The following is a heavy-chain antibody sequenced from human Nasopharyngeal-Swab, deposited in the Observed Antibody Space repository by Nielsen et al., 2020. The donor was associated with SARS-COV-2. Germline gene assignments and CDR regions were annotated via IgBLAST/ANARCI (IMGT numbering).Heavy chain of an antibody. CDR2: ISSDGGNK. Sequence: GESLKISCAASGFTFSSYAMHWVRQAPGKGLEWVAVISSDGGNKYYADSVKGRFTISRDNSKNTLYLQMNRLRAEDTAVYCAREGVAATPYCDYWGQGTLVTVSS. CDR1: GFTFSSYA. V-gene: IGHV3-30-3*01. J-gene: IGHJ4*02. CDR3: AREGVAATPYCDY. D-gene: IGHD2-15*01.